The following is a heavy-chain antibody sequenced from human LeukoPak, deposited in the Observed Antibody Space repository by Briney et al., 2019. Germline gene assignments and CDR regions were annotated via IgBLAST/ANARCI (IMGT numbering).Heavy chain of an antibody. Sequence: ASVKVSCKASGYTFTGYYMHWVRQAPGQGLEWMGWINPNSGGTNYAQKFQGRVTMTRDTSISTAYMELSRLRSDDTAVYYCARVVVAAPYNWFDPWGQGTLVTVSS. V-gene: IGHV1-2*02. CDR1: GYTFTGYY. CDR3: ARVVVAAPYNWFDP. J-gene: IGHJ5*02. D-gene: IGHD2-15*01. CDR2: INPNSGGT.